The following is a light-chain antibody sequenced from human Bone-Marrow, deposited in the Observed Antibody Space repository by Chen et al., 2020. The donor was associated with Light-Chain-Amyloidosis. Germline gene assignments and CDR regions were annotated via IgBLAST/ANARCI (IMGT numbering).Light chain of an antibody. CDR2: EDI. J-gene: IGLJ3*02. Sequence: NLLLTQHHPVSESPGKTVITSCTPSSDSIATNYLQWYQQRPGKSPTTVIYEDIQRPSGVPDRFSGSSDRSSNSASITISGLKTEDEADYYCQSYQGSSQGVFGGGTKLTVL. CDR3: QSYQGSSQGV. CDR1: SDSIATNY. V-gene: IGLV6-57*01.